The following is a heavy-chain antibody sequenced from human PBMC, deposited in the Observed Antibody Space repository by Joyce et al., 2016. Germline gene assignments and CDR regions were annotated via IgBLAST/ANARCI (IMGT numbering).Heavy chain of an antibody. CDR1: GPIFERDW. J-gene: IGHJ4*02. Sequence: EVQLVQSGGGLVQPGESLRLSCVASGPIFERDWMGWVRQAPGKGLEWVANMIHDGSQKNYADSVKGRFTISRDNGKNSLYLQMNSLRADDTAVYYCTKDHHWGQGTLVTVSS. CDR3: TKDHH. V-gene: IGHV3-7*01. CDR2: MIHDGSQK.